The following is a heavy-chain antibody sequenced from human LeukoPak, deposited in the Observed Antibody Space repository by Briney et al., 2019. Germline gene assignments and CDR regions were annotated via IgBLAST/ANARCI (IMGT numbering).Heavy chain of an antibody. D-gene: IGHD3-3*01. CDR1: GFPFSSSA. CDR2: ISGSGGST. Sequence: GSLGLSFAASGFPFSSSAMSWVRRARGKGLGWVSAISGSGGSTYYADSVKGRFTISRDNSKNTLYLQMNSLRAEDTAVYYCAKDRDPYYDFWSGYYRGGHYFDYWGQGTLVTVSS. V-gene: IGHV3-23*01. J-gene: IGHJ4*02. CDR3: AKDRDPYYDFWSGYYRGGHYFDY.